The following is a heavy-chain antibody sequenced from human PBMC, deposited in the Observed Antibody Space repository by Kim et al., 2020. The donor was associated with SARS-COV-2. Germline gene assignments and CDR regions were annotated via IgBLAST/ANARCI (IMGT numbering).Heavy chain of an antibody. D-gene: IGHD6-13*01. CDR2: IYHSGST. J-gene: IGHJ6*02. CDR3: ARVLRGSSWSDYYYYGMDV. Sequence: SETLSLTCTVSGYSISSGYYWGWIRQPPGKGLEWIGSIYHSGSTYYNPSLKSRVTISVDTSKNQFSLKLSSVTAADTAVYYCARVLRGSSWSDYYYYGMDVWGQGTTVTVSS. CDR1: GYSISSGYY. V-gene: IGHV4-38-2*02.